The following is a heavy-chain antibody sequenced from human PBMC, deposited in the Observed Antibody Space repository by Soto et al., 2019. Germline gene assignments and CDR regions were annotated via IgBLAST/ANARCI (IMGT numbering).Heavy chain of an antibody. CDR2: INHSGST. V-gene: IGHV4-34*01. J-gene: IGHJ6*02. Sequence: QVQLQQWGAGLLKRSETLSLTCAVYGGSFSGYYWSWIRQPPGKGLEWIGEINHSGSTNYNPSLKSRVTISVDTSKNQFSLKLSSVTAADTAVYYCARSVIVVVPAAITFSFYYYGMDVWGQGTTVTVSS. CDR1: GGSFSGYY. CDR3: ARSVIVVVPAAITFSFYYYGMDV. D-gene: IGHD2-2*01.